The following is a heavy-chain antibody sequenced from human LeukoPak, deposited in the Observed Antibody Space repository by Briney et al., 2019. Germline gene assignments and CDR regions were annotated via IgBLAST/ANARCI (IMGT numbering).Heavy chain of an antibody. CDR3: ARKPRGYSYGRVVYYFDY. D-gene: IGHD5-18*01. CDR2: INHSGST. V-gene: IGHV4-34*01. J-gene: IGHJ4*02. CDR1: GGSFSGYY. Sequence: SETLSLTCAVHGGSFSGYYWSWIRQPPGKGLEWIGEINHSGSTNYNPSLKSRVTISVDTSKNQFSLKLSSVTAADTAVYYCARKPRGYSYGRVVYYFDYWGQGTLVTVSS.